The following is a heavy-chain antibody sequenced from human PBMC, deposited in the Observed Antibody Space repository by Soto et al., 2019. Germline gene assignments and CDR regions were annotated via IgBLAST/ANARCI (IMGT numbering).Heavy chain of an antibody. CDR2: VNPISGGT. Sequence: QVQLVQSGAEVKKPGASVKDSCKASGYTFTGHYILWVRQDPGQGLEWMGWVNPISGGTIYAQKFLGWVTMTRDTSTSTAYLELRSLTSDATAVYYCARAKNFGSGELDYWGQGTLVTVSS. V-gene: IGHV1-2*04. CDR1: GYTFTGHY. CDR3: ARAKNFGSGELDY. J-gene: IGHJ4*02. D-gene: IGHD3-10*01.